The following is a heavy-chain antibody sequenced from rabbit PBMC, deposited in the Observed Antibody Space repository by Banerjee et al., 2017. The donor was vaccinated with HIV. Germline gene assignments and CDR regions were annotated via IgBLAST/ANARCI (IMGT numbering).Heavy chain of an antibody. J-gene: IGHJ4*01. V-gene: IGHV1S40*01. CDR3: ARSGSSDYTYFNL. Sequence: QSLEESGGGLVKPGASLTLTCKASGFSFNSDYYMCWVRQAPGKGLEWIACIYITSGSAYYASWAKGRFTISKTSSTTVDLKMTSLTAADTATYFCARSGSSDYTYFNLWGPGTLVTVS. CDR2: IYITSGSA. D-gene: IGHD8-1*01. CDR1: GFSFNSDYY.